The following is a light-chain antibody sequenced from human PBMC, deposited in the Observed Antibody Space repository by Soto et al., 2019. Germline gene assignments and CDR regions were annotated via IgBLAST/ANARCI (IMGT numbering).Light chain of an antibody. Sequence: QSVLTQPPSASGAPGQRVTISCSGSSSNIGSNYVYWYQQLPGTAPKLLIYRNNQRPSGVPDRFSGSKSGTSASLGISGLRSEDEADYYCAAWDDSLSVVFGGGTKVTVL. V-gene: IGLV1-47*01. CDR2: RNN. CDR3: AAWDDSLSVV. J-gene: IGLJ2*01. CDR1: SSNIGSNY.